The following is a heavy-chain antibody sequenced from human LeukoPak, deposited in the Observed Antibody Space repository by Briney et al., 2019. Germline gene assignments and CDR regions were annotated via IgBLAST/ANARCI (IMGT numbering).Heavy chain of an antibody. CDR1: GGSISSNSYY. CDR3: ARVTGYVIEDYFDY. V-gene: IGHV4-61*01. J-gene: IGHJ4*02. CDR2: IYYSGST. D-gene: IGHD3-22*01. Sequence: SETLSLTCTVSGGSISSNSYYWSWIRQPPGKGLEWIGYIYYSGSTNYNPSLKSRVTISVDTSKNQFSLKLRSVTAADTAVYYCARVTGYVIEDYFDYWGQGTLVTVSS.